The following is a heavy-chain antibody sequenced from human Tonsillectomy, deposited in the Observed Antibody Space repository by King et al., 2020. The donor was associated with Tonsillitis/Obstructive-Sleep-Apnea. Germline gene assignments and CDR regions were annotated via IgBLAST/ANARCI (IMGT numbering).Heavy chain of an antibody. D-gene: IGHD4-11*01. CDR3: AKGPYSNYVGGVDY. J-gene: IGHJ4*02. Sequence: VQLVESGGGLVQPGRSLRLSCAASGFTFDDHAMHWVRQAPGKGLEWGSGISWKSGSIVYADSVKGRFTISRENAKNSLYLQMNSLRVEDTAFYYCAKGPYSNYVGGVDYWGQGTLVTVSS. CDR2: ISWKSGSI. V-gene: IGHV3-9*01. CDR1: GFTFDDHA.